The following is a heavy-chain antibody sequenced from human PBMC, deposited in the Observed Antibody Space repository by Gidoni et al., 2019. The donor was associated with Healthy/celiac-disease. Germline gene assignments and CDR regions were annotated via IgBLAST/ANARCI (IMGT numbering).Heavy chain of an antibody. D-gene: IGHD3-10*01. J-gene: IGHJ4*02. CDR3: TQDEGYYYGSGSYRN. CDR2: SRSKAYGGTT. CDR1: GFTFGDYA. Sequence: EVQLVESGGGLVQPGRSLRLSCTASGFTFGDYAMSWVRQAPGKGLEWVGFSRSKAYGGTTEYAASVKGRFTISRDDSKSIAYLKMNSLKTEDTAVYYCTQDEGYYYGSGSYRNWGQGTLVTVSS. V-gene: IGHV3-49*04.